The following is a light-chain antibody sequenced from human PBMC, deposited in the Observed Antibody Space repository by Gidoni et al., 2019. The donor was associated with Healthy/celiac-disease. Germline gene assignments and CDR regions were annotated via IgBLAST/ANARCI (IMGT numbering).Light chain of an antibody. CDR1: QSVSSSY. V-gene: IGKV3-20*01. J-gene: IGKJ2*01. CDR2: GAS. Sequence: EIVLTQSPGTLSLSQGERATLSCRASQSVSSSYLAWYQQKPGQAPRLLIYGASSRATGIPDRFSGSGSGTDFTLTISRLEPEDFAVYYCQQYGSSPPYTFGQETKLEIK. CDR3: QQYGSSPPYT.